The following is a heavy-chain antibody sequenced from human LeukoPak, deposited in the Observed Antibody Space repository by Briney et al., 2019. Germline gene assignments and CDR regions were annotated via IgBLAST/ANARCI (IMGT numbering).Heavy chain of an antibody. J-gene: IGHJ4*02. CDR2: IYYSGST. CDR3: ARGAYSNLDY. D-gene: IGHD4-11*01. V-gene: IGHV4-59*01. Sequence: SGTLSLTCTVSGGSISSYYWSWIRQPPGKGLEWIGYIYYSGSTNYNPSLKSRVTISVDTSKNQFSLKLSSVTAADTAVYYCARGAYSNLDYWGQGTLVTVSS. CDR1: GGSISSYY.